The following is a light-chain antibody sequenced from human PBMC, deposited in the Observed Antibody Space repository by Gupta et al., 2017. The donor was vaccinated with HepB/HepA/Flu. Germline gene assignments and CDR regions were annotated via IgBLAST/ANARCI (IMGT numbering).Light chain of an antibody. CDR3: QQYNSYSQT. V-gene: IGKV1-5*03. CDR1: QTINTW. CDR2: KAS. J-gene: IGKJ1*01. Sequence: DIQMTQSPSTLSASVGDRVTITCRASQTINTWLAWYQQKPGKAPKLLIYKASSLESGVPSRFSGSGSGTEFTLTISSLQPDDFATYYCQQYNSYSQTCGQGTKVEIK.